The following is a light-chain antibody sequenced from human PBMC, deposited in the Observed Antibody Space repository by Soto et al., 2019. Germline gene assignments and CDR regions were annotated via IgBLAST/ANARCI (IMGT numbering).Light chain of an antibody. CDR3: QQYDNVPLT. V-gene: IGKV1-33*01. J-gene: IGKJ4*01. CDR2: EGS. CDR1: QAISNY. Sequence: DIPMTQSPSSLSASVGDRVTITCRASQAISNYLNWYQQKPGKAPALLIYEGSQLETGVPSRFSGSGSGTDFTIAINNLQPEDIGTYYCQQYDNVPLTFGGGTKVEIK.